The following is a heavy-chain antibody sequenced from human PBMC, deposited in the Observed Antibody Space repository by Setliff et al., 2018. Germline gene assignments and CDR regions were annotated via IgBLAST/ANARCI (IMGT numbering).Heavy chain of an antibody. D-gene: IGHD2-2*01. Sequence: PSETLSLTCTVYGASFSNYYWGWVRQPPEERLEWIGEIDHSGRTKYNPSLKGRVTISVDTSKNQFSLRLRSVTAADTAVYFCARHIWGAKMQLPHDVFDIWGQGTMVTVSS. CDR2: IDHSGRT. CDR1: GASFSNYY. CDR3: ARHIWGAKMQLPHDVFDI. J-gene: IGHJ3*02. V-gene: IGHV4-34*01.